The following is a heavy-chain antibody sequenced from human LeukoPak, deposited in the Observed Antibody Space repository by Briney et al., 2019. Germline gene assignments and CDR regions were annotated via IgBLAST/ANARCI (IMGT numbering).Heavy chain of an antibody. D-gene: IGHD1-1*01. CDR1: GFTFTSSA. CDR2: IVVGSGNT. CDR3: AAIHYAQTGYFDY. V-gene: IGHV1-58*02. J-gene: IGHJ4*01. Sequence: SVSVSCKASGFTFTSSAMQWVRQARGQRLEWIGWIVVGSGNTNYAQKFQERVTITRDMSTSTAYMELSSLRSEDTAVYYCAAIHYAQTGYFDYWGQGTLVTVSS.